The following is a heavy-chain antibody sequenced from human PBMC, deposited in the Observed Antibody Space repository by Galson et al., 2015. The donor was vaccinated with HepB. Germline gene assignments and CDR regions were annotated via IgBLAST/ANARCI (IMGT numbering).Heavy chain of an antibody. D-gene: IGHD3-22*01. CDR1: GGTFSNYI. V-gene: IGHV1-69*02. CDR2: IIPLFGVS. Sequence: SVKVSYKASGGTFSNYIISWVRQAPGQGLEWMGKIIPLFGVSNYAQDFQDRVTITADKSTNITDMEMHSLTSGDTAVYFCVINYFDTSGYFDFWGQGTLVTVSS. J-gene: IGHJ4*02. CDR3: VINYFDTSGYFDF.